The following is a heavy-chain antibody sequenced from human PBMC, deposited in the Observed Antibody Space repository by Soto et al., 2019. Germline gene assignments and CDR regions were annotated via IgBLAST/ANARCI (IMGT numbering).Heavy chain of an antibody. CDR1: GLTFRNDW. D-gene: IGHD2-2*01. CDR2: INQDGSER. J-gene: IGHJ4*02. V-gene: IGHV3-7*01. Sequence: EMQLVESGGGLVQPGGSLRLSCAGSGLTFRNDWLSWVRQAPGKGLEWVANINQDGSERYYVDSVRGRFTISRDNVENSLYLQLNSLRAEDAAVYYCARGTSIYCTSTTCPRFYWGQGTLVTVSS. CDR3: ARGTSIYCTSTTCPRFY.